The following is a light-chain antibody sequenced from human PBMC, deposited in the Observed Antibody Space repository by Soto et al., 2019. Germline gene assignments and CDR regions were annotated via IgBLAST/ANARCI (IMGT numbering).Light chain of an antibody. J-gene: IGKJ4*01. Sequence: DIQMNQSPSSLSASVGDRVTITCRASQSIGNYLNWYQHKPGKAPKLLIYGASSLHSGVPSSFSGSGSGTDFTLTISSLQPEDFATYYCQQSYSTPLTFGGGTKVEIK. V-gene: IGKV1-39*01. CDR2: GAS. CDR3: QQSYSTPLT. CDR1: QSIGNY.